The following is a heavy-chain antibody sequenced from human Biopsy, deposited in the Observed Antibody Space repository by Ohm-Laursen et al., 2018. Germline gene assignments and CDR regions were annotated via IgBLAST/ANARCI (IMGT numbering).Heavy chain of an antibody. V-gene: IGHV3-30*03. D-gene: IGHD4-11*01. J-gene: IGHJ2*01. CDR1: GFPFSSYH. CDR2: ISYDGSSQ. CDR3: ARDEKRWDYSNYFSWHFDL. Sequence: SLRLSCAASGFPFSSYHIYWVRRAPGKGLEWVAVISYDGSSQYYVNSVKGRFTISRDNSKNTAYLQMNSLRAEDTAVYFCARDEKRWDYSNYFSWHFDLWGRGTLVTVSS.